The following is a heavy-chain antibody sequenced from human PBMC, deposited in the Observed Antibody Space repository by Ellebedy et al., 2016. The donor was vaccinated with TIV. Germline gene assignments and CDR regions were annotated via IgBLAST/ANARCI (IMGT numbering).Heavy chain of an antibody. V-gene: IGHV1-69*05. Sequence: SVKVSXKASRGTFSSYAISWVRQAPGQGLEWMGGIIPIFGTANYAQKFQGRVTITRDTSASTAYMELSSLRSEDTAVYYCARDSPRRLGELSLDYWGQGTLVTVPS. CDR2: IIPIFGTA. CDR1: RGTFSSYA. CDR3: ARDSPRRLGELSLDY. J-gene: IGHJ4*02. D-gene: IGHD3-16*02.